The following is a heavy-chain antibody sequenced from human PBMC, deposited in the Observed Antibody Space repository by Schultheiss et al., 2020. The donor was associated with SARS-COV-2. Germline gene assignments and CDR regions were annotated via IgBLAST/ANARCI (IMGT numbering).Heavy chain of an antibody. D-gene: IGHD4-11*01. CDR1: GGSISSYY. CDR3: ASLDYSNPSDY. Sequence: SETLSLTCTVSGGSISSYYWSWIRQPPGKGLEWIGYMYYSGSTNYNPSLKSRVTISVDTSKNQFSLKLSSVTAADTAVYYCASLDYSNPSDYWGQGTLVTVSS. V-gene: IGHV4-59*08. J-gene: IGHJ4*02. CDR2: MYYSGST.